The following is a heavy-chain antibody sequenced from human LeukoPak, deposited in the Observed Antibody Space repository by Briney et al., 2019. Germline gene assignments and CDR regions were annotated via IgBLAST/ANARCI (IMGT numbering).Heavy chain of an antibody. CDR3: ARGITGITATGSE. V-gene: IGHV4-61*09. D-gene: IGHD6-13*01. Sequence: SETLSLTCTVSGGSISSGSYYWNWIRQRQPAGKGLQWIGHIQIGGSTNYNPSLKSRVTISVDTSKNQFSLKLSSVTAADTAVYYCARGITGITATGSEWGQGTLVTVSS. J-gene: IGHJ4*02. CDR1: GGSISSGSYY. CDR2: IQIGGST.